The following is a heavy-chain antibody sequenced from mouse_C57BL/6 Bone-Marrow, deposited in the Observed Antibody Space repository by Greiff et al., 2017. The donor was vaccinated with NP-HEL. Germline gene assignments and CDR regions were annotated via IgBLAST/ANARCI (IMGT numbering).Heavy chain of an antibody. J-gene: IGHJ3*01. Sequence: QVQLQQPGAELVKPGASVKLSCKASGYTFTSYWMPWVKQRPGRGLEWIGRIDPNSGGPKYNEKFKSKATLTVDKPSSTAYMQLSSLTSEDSAVYYCAREGPSTMITPWFAYWGQGTLVTVSA. CDR1: GYTFTSYW. CDR3: AREGPSTMITPWFAY. V-gene: IGHV1-72*01. D-gene: IGHD2-4*01. CDR2: IDPNSGGP.